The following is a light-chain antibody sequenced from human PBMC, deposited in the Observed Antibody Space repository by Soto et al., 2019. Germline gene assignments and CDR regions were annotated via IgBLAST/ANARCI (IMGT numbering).Light chain of an antibody. V-gene: IGLV4-69*01. J-gene: IGLJ2*01. Sequence: QLVLTQSPSASASLGASVKLTCTLSSGHSNYAIAWHQQLPEKGPRYLMKVHSDGSHSKGDGIPDRFSGSSSGAERYLTISSLQSEDEADYYCQTWDTGIVLFGGGTKLTVL. CDR3: QTWDTGIVL. CDR2: VHSDGSH. CDR1: SGHSNYA.